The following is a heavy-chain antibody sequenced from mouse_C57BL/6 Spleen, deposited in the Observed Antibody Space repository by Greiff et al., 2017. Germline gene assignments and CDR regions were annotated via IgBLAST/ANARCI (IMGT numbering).Heavy chain of an antibody. V-gene: IGHV5-6*01. J-gene: IGHJ2*01. Sequence: EVQRVESGGDLVKPGGSLKLSCAASGFTFSSYGMSWVRQTPDKRLEWVATISSGGSYTYYPDSVKGRFTISRDNAKNTLYLQMSSLKSEDTAMYYCARQRGITTVVASFDDWGQGTTLTVSS. D-gene: IGHD1-1*01. CDR3: ARQRGITTVVASFDD. CDR2: ISSGGSYT. CDR1: GFTFSSYG.